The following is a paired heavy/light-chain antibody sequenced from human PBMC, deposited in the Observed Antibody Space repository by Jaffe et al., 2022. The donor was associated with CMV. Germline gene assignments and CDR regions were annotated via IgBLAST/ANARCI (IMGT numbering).Light chain of an antibody. J-gene: IGLJ2*01. V-gene: IGLV1-40*01. CDR1: SSNIGADYD. CDR3: QSFDSSLSVVV. CDR2: GNN. Sequence: QSVLTQPPSVSGAPGQRVTISCTGSSSNIGADYDVHWYQQLPATAPKLLIYGNNNRPSGVPDRFSGSKSGTSASLAITGLQAEDEADYYCQSFDSSLSVVVFGGGTKLTVL.
Heavy chain of an antibody. CDR2: ISSSSGYI. CDR3: AREGSHSNWFDP. J-gene: IGHJ5*02. D-gene: IGHD1-26*01. CDR1: GLTLSGYY. V-gene: IGHV3-21*01. Sequence: EVQLVESGGGLVKPGGSLRLSCAASGLTLSGYYMNWVRRAPGQGLEWVSSISSSSGYIYYADSVKGRFTISRDNTKNSLYLQMNGLKAEDTAVYYCAREGSHSNWFDPWGRGTLVTVSS.